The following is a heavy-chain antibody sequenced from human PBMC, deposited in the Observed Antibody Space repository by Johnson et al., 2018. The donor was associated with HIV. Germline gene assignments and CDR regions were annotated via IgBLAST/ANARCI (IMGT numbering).Heavy chain of an antibody. Sequence: QVQLMESGGGLVQPGGSLRLSCAASGFTFSSYAMSWVRQPPGKGLEWVAFIRYDGSNKYYTDSVKGRFTIYRDNSKNTRYLQMNSLRAEDTAVYYCARSGPNWAFDFWGQGTMVTVSS. J-gene: IGHJ3*01. V-gene: IGHV3-33*08. D-gene: IGHD1-1*01. CDR2: IRYDGSNK. CDR3: ARSGPNWAFDF. CDR1: GFTFSSYA.